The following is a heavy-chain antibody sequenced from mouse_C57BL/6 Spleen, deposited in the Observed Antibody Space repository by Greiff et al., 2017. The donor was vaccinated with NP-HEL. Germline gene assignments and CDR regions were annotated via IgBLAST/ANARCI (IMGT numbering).Heavy chain of an antibody. CDR2: IHPNSGST. Sequence: QVQLQQPGAELVKPGASVKLSCKASGYTFTSYWMHWVKQRPGQGLEWIGMIHPNSGSTNYNEKFKSKATLTVDKSSSTAYMQLSSLTSEDSAVYYCARYYDYDLYFDVWGTGTTVTVSS. J-gene: IGHJ1*03. CDR1: GYTFTSYW. CDR3: ARYYDYDLYFDV. V-gene: IGHV1-64*01. D-gene: IGHD2-4*01.